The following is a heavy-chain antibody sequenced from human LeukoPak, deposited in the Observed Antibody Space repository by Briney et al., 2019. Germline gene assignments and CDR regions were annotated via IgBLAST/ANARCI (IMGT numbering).Heavy chain of an antibody. CDR2: INHSGST. V-gene: IGHV4-34*01. D-gene: IGHD4-11*01. CDR1: GGSFSGYY. CDR3: ARGYSSIFGYYYYMDV. J-gene: IGHJ6*03. Sequence: SETLSLTCAVYGGSFSGYYWSWIRQPPGKGLEWIGEINHSGSTNYNPSLKSRVTISVDTSKNQFSLKLSSVTAADTAVYYCARGYSSIFGYYYYMDVWGKGTTVTVSS.